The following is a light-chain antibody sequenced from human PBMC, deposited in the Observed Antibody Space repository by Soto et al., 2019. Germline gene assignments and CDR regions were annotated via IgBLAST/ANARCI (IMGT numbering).Light chain of an antibody. CDR3: SSYTTSSTLV. CDR2: EVS. J-gene: IGLJ3*02. V-gene: IGLV2-14*01. CDR1: SSDVGAYNY. Sequence: QSALTQPASVSGSTGQSITVSCTGTSSDVGAYNYVSWYQQHPGNAPKLMIYEVSNRPSGVSNRFSGSKSGNTASLTISGLQPEDEADYYCSSYTTSSTLVFGGGTKLTVL.